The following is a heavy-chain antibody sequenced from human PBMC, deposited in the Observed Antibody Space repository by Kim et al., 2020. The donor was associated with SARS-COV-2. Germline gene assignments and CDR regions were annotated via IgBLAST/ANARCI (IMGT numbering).Heavy chain of an antibody. D-gene: IGHD6-19*01. CDR3: ARARIAVSGDRMDV. CDR2: IHVSGTT. J-gene: IGHJ6*02. CDR1: GGSLSTYY. Sequence: SETLSLTCTVSGGSLSTYYWIWIRQSAGKGLEWIGRIHVSGTTDYNPSLRSRVGMSVDTSNNKFSLSMTSLTAADTAVYYCARARIAVSGDRMDVWGQGT. V-gene: IGHV4-4*07.